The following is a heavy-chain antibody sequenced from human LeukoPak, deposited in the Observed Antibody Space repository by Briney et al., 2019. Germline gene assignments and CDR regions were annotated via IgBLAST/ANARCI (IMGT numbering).Heavy chain of an antibody. J-gene: IGHJ4*02. D-gene: IGHD3-22*01. CDR2: INHSGST. V-gene: IGHV4-34*01. CDR3: ARVDYYDSSGSFDY. CDR1: GGSFSGYY. Sequence: SETLSLTCAVYGGSFSGYYWSWIRQPPGKGLEWIGEINHSGSTNYNLSLKSRVTMSVDTSKNQFSLKLSSVTAADTAVYYCARVDYYDSSGSFDYWGQGTLVTVSS.